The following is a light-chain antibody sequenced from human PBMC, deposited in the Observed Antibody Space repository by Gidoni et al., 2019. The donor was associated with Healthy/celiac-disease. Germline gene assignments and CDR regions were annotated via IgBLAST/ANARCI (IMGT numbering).Light chain of an antibody. CDR2: DAS. Sequence: DIQMTQSPSSLSASVGDRVTITCQASQDISNYVNWYQQKPGKAPKLLIYDASNLETGVPSRFSGSGSGTDFTFTISSLQPEDIATYYCQQYDNLLLTFGPGTKVDIK. CDR3: QQYDNLLLT. V-gene: IGKV1-33*01. J-gene: IGKJ3*01. CDR1: QDISNY.